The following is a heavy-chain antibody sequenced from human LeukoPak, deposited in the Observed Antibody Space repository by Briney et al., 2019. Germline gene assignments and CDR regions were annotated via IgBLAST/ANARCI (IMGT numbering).Heavy chain of an antibody. CDR1: GGSITSISSSPYY. J-gene: IGHJ4*02. Sequence: SETLSLTCTVAGGSITSISSSPYYWGWIRQPPGEGLEWIGEVHLSGRTNYNPSLESRVTMSVDMSENHISLKLTSVTAADTAVYYCAREGGPYRPLDYSGQGTLVTVSS. CDR2: VHLSGRT. V-gene: IGHV4-39*07. CDR3: AREGGPYRPLDY.